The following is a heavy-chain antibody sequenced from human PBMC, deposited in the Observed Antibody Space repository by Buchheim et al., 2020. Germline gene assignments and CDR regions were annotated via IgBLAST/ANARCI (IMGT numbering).Heavy chain of an antibody. V-gene: IGHV4-59*01. Sequence: QVQLQESGPGLVKPSETLSLTCTVSGGSISSYYWSWIRQPPGKGLEWIGYIYYSGSTNYNPSLKSRVTISVDTSKNQFSLKLSSVTAADTAVYYCARGGIYHYGDYGYYYYYGMDVWGKGTT. D-gene: IGHD4-17*01. CDR2: IYYSGST. CDR3: ARGGIYHYGDYGYYYYYGMDV. CDR1: GGSISSYY. J-gene: IGHJ6*04.